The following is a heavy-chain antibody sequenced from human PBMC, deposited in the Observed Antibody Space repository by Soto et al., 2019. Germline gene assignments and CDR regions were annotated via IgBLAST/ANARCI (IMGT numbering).Heavy chain of an antibody. Sequence: QVQLVESGGGVVQPGRSLRLSCAASGLTFRSYGMHWVRQAPGKGLEWAAVIWYDGSKKYYADSVKGRFTISRDNSKNTLFLQMDSLRAEDTAVYYCARGYGGNSVGLDYWGQGTLVTVSS. V-gene: IGHV3-33*01. CDR2: IWYDGSKK. J-gene: IGHJ4*02. CDR1: GLTFRSYG. CDR3: ARGYGGNSVGLDY. D-gene: IGHD4-17*01.